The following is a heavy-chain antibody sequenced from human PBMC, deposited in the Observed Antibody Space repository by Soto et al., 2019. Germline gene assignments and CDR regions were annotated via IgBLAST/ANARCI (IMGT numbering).Heavy chain of an antibody. CDR1: GFTFSSYG. J-gene: IGHJ4*02. D-gene: IGHD7-27*01. Sequence: QVQLVESGGGVVQPGRSLRLSCAASGFTFSSYGMHWVRQAPGKGLEWVAVISYDGSNKYYADSVKGRFTISRDNSKNNQYLQMNNMLAEDTAVYYCAKVPLNGDEGGTDDWGQGTLVNVSS. CDR2: ISYDGSNK. CDR3: AKVPLNGDEGGTDD. V-gene: IGHV3-30*18.